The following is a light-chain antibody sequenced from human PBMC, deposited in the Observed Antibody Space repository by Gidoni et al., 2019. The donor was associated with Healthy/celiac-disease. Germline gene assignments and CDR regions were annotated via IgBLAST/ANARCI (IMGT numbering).Light chain of an antibody. CDR3: AALDDSLSGDWV. V-gene: IGLV1-47*01. CDR2: RNN. Sequence: VLTQPPSATGPPQPTVTISFSGSRSHFRSNSLYWYQRLPGTAPKLLIYRNNPRPSWFPDRFSGSKSGTSASLAISGLRSDDEADYYCAALDDSLSGDWVFGGGTKLTVL. CDR1: RSHFRSNS. J-gene: IGLJ3*02.